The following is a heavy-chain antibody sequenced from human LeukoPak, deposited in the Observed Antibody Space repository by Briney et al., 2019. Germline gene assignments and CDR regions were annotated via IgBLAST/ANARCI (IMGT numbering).Heavy chain of an antibody. Sequence: GGSLRLSWAASGFNFNSYAISWLRQAPGKGLEWVSSITSSGGSTYYADSVKGRFTISRDNSKNTLYLQMSSLLADDTAVYHCVKDRVLVGELDYWGQGTLVTVSS. J-gene: IGHJ4*02. CDR1: GFNFNSYA. V-gene: IGHV3-23*01. D-gene: IGHD2-8*02. CDR2: ITSSGGST. CDR3: VKDRVLVGELDY.